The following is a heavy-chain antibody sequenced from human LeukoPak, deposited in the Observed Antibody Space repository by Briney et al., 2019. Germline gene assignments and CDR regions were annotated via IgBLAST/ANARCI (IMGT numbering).Heavy chain of an antibody. CDR3: AKTTTGYSSGRYPAWPIDY. Sequence: GGSLRLSCAASGFTFSTYEFNWVRQAPGKGLEWVSGIFGSGGSAHYADSVKGRFTISRDNSKNTVYLQMDSLRAEDTAIYYCAKTTTGYSSGRYPAWPIDYWGQGTLVTVSS. CDR2: IFGSGGSA. V-gene: IGHV3-23*01. CDR1: GFTFSTYE. D-gene: IGHD2-15*01. J-gene: IGHJ4*02.